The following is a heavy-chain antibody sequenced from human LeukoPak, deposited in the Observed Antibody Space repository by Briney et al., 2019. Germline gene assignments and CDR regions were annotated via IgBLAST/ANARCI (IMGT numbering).Heavy chain of an antibody. Sequence: GGSLRLSCAASGFTVSSNYMSWVRQAPGRGLEGVSDIYSGGSTYSADPVRGRFTISRDNSKNTLYLQINTLRAENTAVYYCARTTMVRGVSVEDYWGQGALVTVSS. D-gene: IGHD3-10*01. J-gene: IGHJ4*02. CDR3: ARTTMVRGVSVEDY. V-gene: IGHV3-66*01. CDR2: IYSGGST. CDR1: GFTVSSNY.